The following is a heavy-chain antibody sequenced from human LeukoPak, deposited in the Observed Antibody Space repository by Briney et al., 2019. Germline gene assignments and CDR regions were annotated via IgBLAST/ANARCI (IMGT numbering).Heavy chain of an antibody. Sequence: SVKLSCNASASTLSSYANNLVRHPPAPGLEWVGATITIFGTASYAQKFQGRVKITADESTSTAYIELSSLRSEDTAGDYCARASYYYDSSGYPGYHFDYWGQGTLVTVSS. D-gene: IGHD3-22*01. J-gene: IGHJ4*02. CDR2: TITIFGTA. CDR3: ARASYYYDSSGYPGYHFDY. V-gene: IGHV1-69*01. CDR1: ASTLSSYA.